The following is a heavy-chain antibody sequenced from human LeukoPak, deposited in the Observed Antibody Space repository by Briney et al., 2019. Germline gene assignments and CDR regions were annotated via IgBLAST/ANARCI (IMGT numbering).Heavy chain of an antibody. CDR1: GFTVSSNY. Sequence: QPGGSLRLSCAASGFTVSSNYMSWVRQAPGKGLEWVSVIYSGGSTYYADSVKGRFTISRDNSKNTLYLQMNSLRAEDTAVYYCAGVSVRGVMQGDAFDIWGQGTMVTVSS. V-gene: IGHV3-53*01. CDR2: IYSGGST. CDR3: AGVSVRGVMQGDAFDI. D-gene: IGHD3-10*02. J-gene: IGHJ3*02.